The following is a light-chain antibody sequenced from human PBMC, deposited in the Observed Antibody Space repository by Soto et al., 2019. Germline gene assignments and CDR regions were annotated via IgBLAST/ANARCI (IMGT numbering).Light chain of an antibody. Sequence: EIVLTQYPGTLSLSPGERATLSCRASHAVTNNFLAWYQQKPGQAPRLVIYGASSRPAGIPDRFSGSGAVTDFNLSISRLEPEDFAVYFCQQYGTSPGTFGQGTKLEIK. CDR2: GAS. J-gene: IGKJ2*01. CDR3: QQYGTSPGT. CDR1: HAVTNNF. V-gene: IGKV3-20*01.